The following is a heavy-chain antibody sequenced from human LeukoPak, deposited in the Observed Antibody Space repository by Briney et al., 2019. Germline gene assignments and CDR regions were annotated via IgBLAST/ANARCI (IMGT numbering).Heavy chain of an antibody. V-gene: IGHV4-59*08. Sequence: SETLSLTCTVSGGSISSYYWSWVRQPPGKGLEWIGYLYYTGSTYYNPSLKSRVTISVDTSKNQFSLKLTSVTAADTAVYYCARQSSGYLYYFDYWGQGTLVTVSS. J-gene: IGHJ4*02. CDR3: ARQSSGYLYYFDY. D-gene: IGHD3-22*01. CDR2: LYYTGST. CDR1: GGSISSYY.